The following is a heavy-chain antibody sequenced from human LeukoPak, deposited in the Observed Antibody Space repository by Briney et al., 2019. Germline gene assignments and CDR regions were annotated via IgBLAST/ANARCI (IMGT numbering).Heavy chain of an antibody. CDR2: IRFDGSNK. CDR3: LRGDRRGY. Sequence: PGGSLRLSCAASGFTFSNYGMNWVRQTPSKGLEWVAFIRFDGSNKYYADSVKGRFIISRDNAKDSLYLQMNSLRVEDTAVYYCLRGDRRGYWGQGTLVTVSS. CDR1: GFTFSNYG. V-gene: IGHV3-30*02. J-gene: IGHJ4*02.